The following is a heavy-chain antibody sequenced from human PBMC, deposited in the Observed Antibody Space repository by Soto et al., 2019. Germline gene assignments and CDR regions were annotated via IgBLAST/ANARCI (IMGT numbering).Heavy chain of an antibody. CDR1: GYTFTSYY. Sequence: ASVKVSCKASGYTFTSYYMHWVRQAPGQGLEWMGIINPSGGSTSYAQKFQGRVTMTRDTSTSTVYMELSSLRSEDTAVYYCATPTNAVAGKGYFQYWGQGPLVTVSS. CDR2: INPSGGST. V-gene: IGHV1-46*01. J-gene: IGHJ1*01. D-gene: IGHD6-19*01. CDR3: ATPTNAVAGKGYFQY.